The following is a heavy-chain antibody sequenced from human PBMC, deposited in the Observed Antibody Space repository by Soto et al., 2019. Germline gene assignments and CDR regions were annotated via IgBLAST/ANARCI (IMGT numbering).Heavy chain of an antibody. CDR3: ARDPGY. J-gene: IGHJ4*02. CDR1: GGSVSSGNYF. V-gene: IGHV4-61*01. Sequence: SETLSLTCTVSGGSVSSGNYFWSWIRQPPGKGLEWIGCIYSSGSTNYSPSLKSRVTISVDTSKNQFSLKLNSVTAADTAVYYCARDPGYWGQGTLVSVSS. CDR2: IYSSGST.